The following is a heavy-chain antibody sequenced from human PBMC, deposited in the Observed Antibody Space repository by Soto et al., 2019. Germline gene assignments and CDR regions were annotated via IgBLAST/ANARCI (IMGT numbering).Heavy chain of an antibody. CDR2: IYRSGST. J-gene: IGHJ6*03. Sequence: QLHLQRRGPGRGRLSGPFPSTAAVPRGPTTPRNGWGWARKPPGKGLEWIGEIYRSGSTNYNPSLKSRVTISVDKSKNQFSLKLSSVTAADTAVYYCARGNRDYYYYMDVWGKGTTVTVSS. CDR1: RGPTTPRNG. CDR3: ARGNRDYYYYMDV. D-gene: IGHD3-10*01. V-gene: IGHV4-4*02.